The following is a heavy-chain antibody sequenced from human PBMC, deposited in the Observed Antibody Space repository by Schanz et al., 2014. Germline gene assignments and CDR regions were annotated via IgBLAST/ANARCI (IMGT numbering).Heavy chain of an antibody. V-gene: IGHV3-30*03. Sequence: QVQLVESGGGVVQPGRSLRLSCAASGFTFSSYGMHWVRQAPGKGLEWVAVISYDGSNKYYADSVKGRFTISRDNSKNTLYLQMTSLRAEDTAVYYCATQYCSGTTCYTDSWDHWGQGTLVTVSS. CDR3: ATQYCSGTTCYTDSWDH. CDR1: GFTFSSYG. J-gene: IGHJ4*01. D-gene: IGHD2-2*02. CDR2: ISYDGSNK.